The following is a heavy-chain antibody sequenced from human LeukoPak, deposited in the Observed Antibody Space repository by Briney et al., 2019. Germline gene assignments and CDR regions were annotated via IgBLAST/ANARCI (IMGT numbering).Heavy chain of an antibody. V-gene: IGHV4-30-2*01. CDR3: ARLSITMKWFDP. J-gene: IGHJ5*02. Sequence: PSETLSLTCAVSGGSISSGGYSWSWIRRPPGKGLEWIGYIYHSGSTYYNPSLKSRVTISVDRSKNQFSLKLSSVTAADTAVYYCARLSITMKWFDPWGQGTLVTVSS. CDR1: GGSISSGGYS. D-gene: IGHD3-3*01. CDR2: IYHSGST.